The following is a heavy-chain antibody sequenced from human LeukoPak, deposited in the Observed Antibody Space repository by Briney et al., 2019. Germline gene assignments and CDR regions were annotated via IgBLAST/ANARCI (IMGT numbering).Heavy chain of an antibody. Sequence: GGSLRLSCAASGFTFDDYAIHWVRQAPGPGLECFSLIRGDGGSTYYADSVKGRFTISRDNSKNSLYLQMNSLRTEDTALYYCAKDSGYYDSSGYYYPYYFDYWGQGTLVTVSS. D-gene: IGHD3-22*01. V-gene: IGHV3-43*02. CDR1: GFTFDDYA. CDR2: IRGDGGST. J-gene: IGHJ4*02. CDR3: AKDSGYYDSSGYYYPYYFDY.